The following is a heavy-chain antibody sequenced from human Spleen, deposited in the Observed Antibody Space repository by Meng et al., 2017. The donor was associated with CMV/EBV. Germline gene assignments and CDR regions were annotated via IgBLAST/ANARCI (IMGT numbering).Heavy chain of an antibody. CDR1: GFIFSSYA. CDR3: ARGRAGSGYCSGGTCYSVAPWYDP. V-gene: IGHV3-30-3*01. CDR2: ISYDGSNK. D-gene: IGHD2-15*01. Sequence: GESLKISCAASGFIFSSYAMHWVRQAPGKGLEWVAVISYDGSNKYYADSVKGRFTISRDNSKNTLYLQMNSLRAEDTAVYYCARGRAGSGYCSGGTCYSVAPWYDPWGQGTLVTVSS. J-gene: IGHJ5*02.